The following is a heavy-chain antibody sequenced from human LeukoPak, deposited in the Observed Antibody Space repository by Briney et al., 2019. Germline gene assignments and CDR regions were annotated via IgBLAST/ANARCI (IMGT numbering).Heavy chain of an antibody. J-gene: IGHJ5*02. CDR1: GFTFSSYA. CDR3: AKDAGVSRLLWFGELDP. V-gene: IGHV3-23*01. Sequence: GGSLRLSCAASGFTFSSYAMSWVRQAPGKGLEWVSAISGSGGSTYYADSVKGRFTISRDNSKNTLYQQMNSLRAEDTAVYYCAKDAGVSRLLWFGELDPWGQGTLVTVSS. D-gene: IGHD3-10*01. CDR2: ISGSGGST.